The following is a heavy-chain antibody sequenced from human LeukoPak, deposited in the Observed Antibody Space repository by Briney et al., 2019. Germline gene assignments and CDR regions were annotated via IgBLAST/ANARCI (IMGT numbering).Heavy chain of an antibody. Sequence: PGGSLRLSCAAAGFTFSNYAMGWVRQAPGKGLEWVSGITASGAGIYYADSVKGRFTISRDNSRTTLYLQTSSLRAEDTALYYCAKAPYSGSYGHYFDNWGQGTLVTVSS. CDR1: GFTFSNYA. CDR3: AKAPYSGSYGHYFDN. CDR2: ITASGAGI. V-gene: IGHV3-23*01. D-gene: IGHD1-26*01. J-gene: IGHJ4*02.